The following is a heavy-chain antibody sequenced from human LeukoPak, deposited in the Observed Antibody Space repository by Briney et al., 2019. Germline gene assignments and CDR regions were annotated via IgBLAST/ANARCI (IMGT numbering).Heavy chain of an antibody. CDR2: IWYDGSNK. Sequence: GGSLRLSCAASGFTFSSYGMHWVRQAPGKGLEWVAVIWYDGSNKYYADSVKGRFTISRDNSKNTLYLQMNSLRAEDTAVYYCARTSSVKDWYEDYWGQGTLVTVSS. CDR3: ARTSSVKDWYEDY. V-gene: IGHV3-33*01. CDR1: GFTFSSYG. J-gene: IGHJ4*02. D-gene: IGHD3/OR15-3a*01.